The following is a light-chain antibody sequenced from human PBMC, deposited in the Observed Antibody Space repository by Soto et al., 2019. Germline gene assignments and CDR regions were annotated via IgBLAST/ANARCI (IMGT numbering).Light chain of an antibody. J-gene: IGKJ1*01. V-gene: IGKV3-15*01. Sequence: EIVLTQSPGTLSLSPGERATLSCRASESVSRNLAWYQQKPGQAPRLLIYGASTRATGIPARFSGSGSGTEFTLTISGLQSEDFAVYYCQQYSIWRTFGQGTKVDIK. CDR3: QQYSIWRT. CDR1: ESVSRN. CDR2: GAS.